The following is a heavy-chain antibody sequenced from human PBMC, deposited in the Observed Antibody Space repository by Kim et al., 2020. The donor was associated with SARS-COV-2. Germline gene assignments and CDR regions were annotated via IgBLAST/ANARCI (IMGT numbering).Heavy chain of an antibody. J-gene: IGHJ6*01. V-gene: IGHV1-69*04. D-gene: IGHD1-20*01. CDR1: GGTFSSYA. CDR2: IIPILGIA. CDR3: ARSTRYNWNDDYYYGMDV. Sequence: SVKVSCKASGGTFSSYAISWVRQAPGQGLEWMGRIIPILGIANYAQKFQGRVTITADKSTSTAYMELSSLRSEDTAVYYCARSTRYNWNDDYYYGMDVW.